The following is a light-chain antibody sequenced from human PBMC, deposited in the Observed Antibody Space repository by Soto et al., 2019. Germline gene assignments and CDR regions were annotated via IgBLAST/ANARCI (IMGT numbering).Light chain of an antibody. CDR3: ETWYSNTHKV. J-gene: IGLJ3*02. Sequence: QLVLTQSSSASASLGSSVKLTCILSSGHSTYIIAWHQQQPGKAPRFLMTLDRSGSYNRGSGVPDRFSGSSSGAYRYLTISNLQFEDEGDYYCETWYSNTHKVFGGGTKLTVL. CDR2: LDRSGSY. CDR1: SGHSTYI. V-gene: IGLV4-60*02.